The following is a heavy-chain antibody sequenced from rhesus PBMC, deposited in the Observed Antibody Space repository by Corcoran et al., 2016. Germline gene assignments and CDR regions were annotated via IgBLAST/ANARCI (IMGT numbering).Heavy chain of an antibody. Sequence: VQLVQSGAEVKKPGSSVKVSCKASGYTFTDYYMHWVRQAPGQGLEWVGGVDPEEGEADYAQKFQARVTITADMSTDTAYMELSSLRSEDTAVYYCASALYSGYVDSLDVWGRGVLVTVSS. D-gene: IGHD5-24*01. CDR2: VDPEEGEA. V-gene: IGHV1-111*02. CDR3: ASALYSGYVDSLDV. CDR1: GYTFTDYY. J-gene: IGHJ5-2*02.